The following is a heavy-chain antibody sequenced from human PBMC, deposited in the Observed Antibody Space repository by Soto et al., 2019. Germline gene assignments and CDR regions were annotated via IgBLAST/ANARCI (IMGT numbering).Heavy chain of an antibody. CDR1: VFTFSRYA. V-gene: IGHV3-23*01. J-gene: IGHJ4*02. Sequence: PGGSLRLSCAASVFTFSRYAISWVLQAPGKGLEWVSAISGSGGSTYYADSVKGRFTISRDNSKNTLYLQMNSLRAEDTAVYYCAKDEVVPAARFDNWGQGTLVTVYS. CDR3: AKDEVVPAARFDN. D-gene: IGHD2-2*01. CDR2: ISGSGGST.